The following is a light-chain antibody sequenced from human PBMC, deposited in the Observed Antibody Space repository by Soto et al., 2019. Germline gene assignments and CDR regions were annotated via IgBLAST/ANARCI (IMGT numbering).Light chain of an antibody. CDR2: KAS. J-gene: IGKJ1*01. CDR3: QQYKTYWT. Sequence: DIQMTQSPSTLSASVGDIVTITCRSSQSISSWLAWYQQKPGXAPXVLIYKASSLESGVPSRFSGSGSGTEFPLTISSLQPDDFATYYCQQYKTYWTFGPGTKVDIK. V-gene: IGKV1-5*03. CDR1: QSISSW.